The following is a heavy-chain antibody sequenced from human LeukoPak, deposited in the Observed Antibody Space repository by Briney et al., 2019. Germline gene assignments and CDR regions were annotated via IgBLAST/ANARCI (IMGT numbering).Heavy chain of an antibody. V-gene: IGHV4-59*12. Sequence: PSETLSLTCTVSGVFISSDYWNWIRQPPGKGLEWVWDIYDSGSTTYNPSLKSRFTISVDTSKSQFYLKLSTVTAADTAVYYCARDVVVVAATGDDYWGQGTLVTVSS. D-gene: IGHD2-15*01. CDR2: IYDSGST. CDR1: GVFISSDY. CDR3: ARDVVVVAATGDDY. J-gene: IGHJ4*02.